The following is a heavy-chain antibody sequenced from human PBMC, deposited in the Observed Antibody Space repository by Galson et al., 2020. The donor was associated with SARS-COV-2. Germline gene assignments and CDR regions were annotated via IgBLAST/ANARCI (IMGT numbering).Heavy chain of an antibody. D-gene: IGHD6-19*01. J-gene: IGHJ4*02. CDR3: AYGVVAGTGY. CDR1: GGSISSGSYY. CDR2: IYTSGST. Sequence: SETLSLTCTVSGGSISSGSYYWSWIRQPAGKGLEWIGRIYTSGSTNYNPSLQSRVTISIDTSKNQFSLELTSVTDADTAVYFCAYGVVAGTGYWGQGILVTVSS. V-gene: IGHV4-61*02.